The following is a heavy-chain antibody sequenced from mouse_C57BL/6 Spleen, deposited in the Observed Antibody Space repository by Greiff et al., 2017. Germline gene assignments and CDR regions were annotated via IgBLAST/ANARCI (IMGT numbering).Heavy chain of an antibody. CDR3: ARSGAYYSNSYAMDY. V-gene: IGHV1-82*01. CDR2: LYPGDGDT. Sequence: QVQLKESGPELVKPGASVKISCKASGYAFSSSWMNWVKQRPGKGLEWIGLLYPGDGDTNYNGKFKGKATLTADKSSSTAYMQLSSLTSEDSAVYFCARSGAYYSNSYAMDYWGQGTSVTVSS. CDR1: GYAFSSSW. D-gene: IGHD2-5*01. J-gene: IGHJ4*01.